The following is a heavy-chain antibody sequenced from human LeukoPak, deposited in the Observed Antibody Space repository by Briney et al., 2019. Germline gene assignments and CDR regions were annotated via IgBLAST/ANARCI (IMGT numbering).Heavy chain of an antibody. D-gene: IGHD3-22*01. Sequence: SETLSLTCTVSGGSISSSSYYWGWIRQPPGKGLEWIGSIYYSGSTYYNPSLKSRVTISVDTSKNQFSLKLSSVTAADTAVYYCARGRIAKIVVVHSFQYGMDVWGQGTTVTVSS. CDR3: ARGRIAKIVVVHSFQYGMDV. V-gene: IGHV4-39*07. CDR1: GGSISSSSYY. CDR2: IYYSGST. J-gene: IGHJ6*02.